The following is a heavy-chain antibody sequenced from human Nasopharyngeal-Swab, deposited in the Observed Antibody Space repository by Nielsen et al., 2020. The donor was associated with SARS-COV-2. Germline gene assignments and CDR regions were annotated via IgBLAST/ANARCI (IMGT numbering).Heavy chain of an antibody. J-gene: IGHJ5*02. CDR3: ARHGLSGITIFGVVIPKNWFDP. CDR2: IYYSGNT. V-gene: IGHV4-59*08. Sequence: RQAPGKGLEWMGYIYYSGNTNYNPSLKSRVTISVDTSKNQFSLKLSSVTAADTAVYYCARHGLSGITIFGVVIPKNWFDPWGQGTLVTVSS. D-gene: IGHD3-3*01.